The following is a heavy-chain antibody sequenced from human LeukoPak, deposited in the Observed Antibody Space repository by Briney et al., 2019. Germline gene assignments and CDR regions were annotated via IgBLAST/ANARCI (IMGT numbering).Heavy chain of an antibody. D-gene: IGHD2-15*01. CDR3: ARDMSRVAAKDY. Sequence: ASVKVSCKASGYTFTGYYMHWVRQAPGQGLEWMGWINPKSGGTKYAQKFQGRVTMTRDTSISTAYMELSSLRSEDTAVYYCARDMSRVAAKDYWGQGTLVTVSS. CDR2: INPKSGGT. J-gene: IGHJ4*02. V-gene: IGHV1-2*02. CDR1: GYTFTGYY.